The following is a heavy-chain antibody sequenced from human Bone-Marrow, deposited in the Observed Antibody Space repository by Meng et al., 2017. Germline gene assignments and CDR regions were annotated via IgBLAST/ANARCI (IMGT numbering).Heavy chain of an antibody. D-gene: IGHD5-18*01. J-gene: IGHJ2*01. CDR1: GFTVSSNY. V-gene: IGHV3-66*02. Sequence: GESMKISCAASGFTVSSNYMSWVRQARGKGLEWVSVIYSGGSTYYADSVKGRFTISRDNSKNTLYLQMNSLRAEDTAVYYCARDHLLYDGSYRPTNWYFDLWGHGTLVTVSS. CDR3: ARDHLLYDGSYRPTNWYFDL. CDR2: IYSGGST.